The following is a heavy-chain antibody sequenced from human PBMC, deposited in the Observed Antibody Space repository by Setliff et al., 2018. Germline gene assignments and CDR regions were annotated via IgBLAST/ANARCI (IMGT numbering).Heavy chain of an antibody. V-gene: IGHV3-23*01. J-gene: IGHJ6*03. D-gene: IGHD3-22*01. Sequence: LRLSCAASGFTFSIYSMNWVRQAPGKGLEWVSAISGRDSSTYYADSVKGRFTISRDNSKNTLYLQMNSLRAEDTAVYFCAKEGGGYSYDTSGYYYDYYYYYYMDVWGKGTTVTVSS. CDR1: GFTFSIYS. CDR2: ISGRDSST. CDR3: AKEGGGYSYDTSGYYYDYYYYYYMDV.